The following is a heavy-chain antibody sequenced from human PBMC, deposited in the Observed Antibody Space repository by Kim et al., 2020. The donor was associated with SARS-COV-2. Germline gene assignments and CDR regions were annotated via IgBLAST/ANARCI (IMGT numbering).Heavy chain of an antibody. CDR1: GFTVSSNY. J-gene: IGHJ4*02. CDR2: IYSGGST. CDR3: ARGSLGQWLPTGGYYFDY. V-gene: IGHV3-53*01. D-gene: IGHD6-19*01. Sequence: GGSLRLSCAASGFTVSSNYMSWVRQAPGKGLEWVSVIYSGGSTYYADSVKGRFTISRDNSKNTLYLQMNSLIAEDTAVYYCARGSLGQWLPTGGYYFDYCGQGTLVTVS.